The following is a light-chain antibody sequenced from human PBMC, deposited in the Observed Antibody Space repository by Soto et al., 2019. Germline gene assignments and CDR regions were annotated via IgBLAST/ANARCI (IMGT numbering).Light chain of an antibody. CDR2: DGS. J-gene: IGKJ1*01. CDR1: QGVRSD. CDR3: QQYNSYSPT. Sequence: AIQMTQSPSSLSSSVGDRVTITCRAGQGVRSDLGWYQQKPGKASKLLIYDGSSLESGVPSRFSGSGSGTEFTLTISSLQPDDFATYYCQQYNSYSPTFGPGTKVDIK. V-gene: IGKV1-13*02.